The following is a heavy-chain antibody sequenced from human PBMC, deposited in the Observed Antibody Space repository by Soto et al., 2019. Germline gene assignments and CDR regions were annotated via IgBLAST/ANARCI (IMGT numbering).Heavy chain of an antibody. CDR2: IYYSGST. CDR1: GGSISSYY. V-gene: IGHV4-59*01. J-gene: IGHJ6*02. Sequence: SETLSLTFTVSGGSISSYYWSWIRQRPGKGLEWIGDIYYSGSTNYNPSLKSRVTISVDTSKNQFSLKLSSVTAADTAVYYCARDRRGWFGELFFYGMDVWGQGTTVTVSS. CDR3: ARDRRGWFGELFFYGMDV. D-gene: IGHD3-10*01.